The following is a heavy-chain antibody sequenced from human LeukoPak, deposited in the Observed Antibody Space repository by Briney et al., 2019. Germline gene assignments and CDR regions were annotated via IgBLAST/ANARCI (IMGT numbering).Heavy chain of an antibody. D-gene: IGHD3-9*01. Sequence: GGSLRLSCAASGFTFDSYAMTWIRQAPGKGLEWVSYISTSGTTIYYADSVKGRFTISRDNAKNSLYLHMNSLRAEDTAVYYCARDGVLRYFDWLFPYYMDVWGKGTTVTISS. CDR3: ARDGVLRYFDWLFPYYMDV. CDR2: ISTSGTTI. J-gene: IGHJ6*03. V-gene: IGHV3-11*01. CDR1: GFTFDSYA.